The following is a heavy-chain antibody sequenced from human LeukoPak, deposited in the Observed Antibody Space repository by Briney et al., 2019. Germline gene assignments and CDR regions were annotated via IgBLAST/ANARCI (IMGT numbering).Heavy chain of an antibody. D-gene: IGHD4-23*01. J-gene: IGHJ4*02. V-gene: IGHV4-59*01. CDR2: IYYSGST. Sequence: SETLSLTCTVSGGSISSYYWSWIRQPPGKGLEWIGYIYYSGSTNYNPSLKSRVTISVDTSKNQFSLKLSSVTAADTAVYYCARVVGNQFDYWGQGTLVTVSS. CDR3: ARVVGNQFDY. CDR1: GGSISSYY.